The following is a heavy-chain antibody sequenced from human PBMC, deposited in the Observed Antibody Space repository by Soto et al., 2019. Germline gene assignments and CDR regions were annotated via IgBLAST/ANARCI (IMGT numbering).Heavy chain of an antibody. CDR1: GGSIDTPNW. J-gene: IGHJ4*02. V-gene: IGHV4-4*02. CDR2: MYPSGSS. CDR3: AREGFDHRTDS. Sequence: QVQLQESGPGLVKPSETLSLTCAVSGGSIDTPNWWSWYRRPPGKGLEWIGEMYPSGSSTRNPSLNSRFTISLDTSNNHFSLKLTSLTAADTAIYYCAREGFDHRTDSWGQGIPVTVSS.